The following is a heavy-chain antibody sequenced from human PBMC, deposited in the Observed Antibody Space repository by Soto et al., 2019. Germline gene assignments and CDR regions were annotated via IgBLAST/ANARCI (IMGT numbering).Heavy chain of an antibody. CDR2: INSDGSST. V-gene: IGHV3-74*01. CDR3: ARAERITMVRGVIIGAFDI. Sequence: GGSLRLSCAASGFTFSSYWMHWVRQAPGKGLVWVSRINSDGSSTSYADSVKGRFTISRDNAKNTLYLQMNSLRAEDTAVYYCARAERITMVRGVIIGAFDIWGQGTMVTVSS. J-gene: IGHJ3*02. CDR1: GFTFSSYW. D-gene: IGHD3-10*01.